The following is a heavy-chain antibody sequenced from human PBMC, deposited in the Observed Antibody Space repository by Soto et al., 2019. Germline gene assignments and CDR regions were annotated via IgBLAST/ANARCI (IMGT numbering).Heavy chain of an antibody. V-gene: IGHV4-30-4*01. CDR1: GGSISSGDYY. CDR3: ARRRAAGPGWFDP. Sequence: SETLSLTCTVSGGSISSGDYYWSWIRQPPGKGLEWIGYIYYSGSTYYNPSPKSRVTISVDTSKNQFSLKLSSVTAADTAVYYCARRRAAGPGWFDPWGQGTLVTVSS. J-gene: IGHJ5*02. D-gene: IGHD6-13*01. CDR2: IYYSGST.